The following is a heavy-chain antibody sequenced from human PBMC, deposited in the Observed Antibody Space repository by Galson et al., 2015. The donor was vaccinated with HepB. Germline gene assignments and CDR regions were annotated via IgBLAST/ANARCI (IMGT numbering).Heavy chain of an antibody. V-gene: IGHV1-3*01. J-gene: IGHJ4*02. CDR3: ARSGDLFRYFDWSLSPFYF. CDR1: GYTFTSYP. Sequence: SVKVSCKASGYTFTSYPMHWVRQAPGQRLEWMGWINGANGNTKYSQKFQGRVTITRDTSASIAYMELSSLRSADTAVYYCARSGDLFRYFDWSLSPFYFWGQGTLVTVSS. CDR2: INGANGNT. D-gene: IGHD3-9*01.